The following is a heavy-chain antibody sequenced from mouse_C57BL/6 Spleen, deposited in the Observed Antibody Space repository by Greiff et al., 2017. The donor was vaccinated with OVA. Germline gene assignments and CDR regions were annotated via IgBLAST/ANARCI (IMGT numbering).Heavy chain of an antibody. Sequence: LQESGAELVRPGASVTLSCTASGYTFTDYEMHWVKQTPVHGLEWVGAIDPETGGTAYTQKFKGKAILTADKSSSTDYMDLRSLKSEDSADYYYTRYGGYDLYAMDYWGQGTSVTVSS. D-gene: IGHD2-2*01. CDR1: GYTFTDYE. CDR3: TRYGGYDLYAMDY. V-gene: IGHV1-15*01. J-gene: IGHJ4*01. CDR2: IDPETGGT.